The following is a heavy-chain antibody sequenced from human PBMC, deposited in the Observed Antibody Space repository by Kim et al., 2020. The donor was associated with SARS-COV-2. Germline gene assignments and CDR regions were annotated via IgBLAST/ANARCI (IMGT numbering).Heavy chain of an antibody. V-gene: IGHV3-23*01. CDR3: AKDSGWGSRDV. Sequence: TYYADSVKGRCTISRDNSKNTLYLQMNGLSAEDTAVYYCAKDSGWGSRDVWGQGTTVTVSS. CDR2: T. J-gene: IGHJ6*02. D-gene: IGHD3-10*01.